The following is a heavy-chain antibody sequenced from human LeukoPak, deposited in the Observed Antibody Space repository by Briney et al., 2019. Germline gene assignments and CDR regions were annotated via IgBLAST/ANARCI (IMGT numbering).Heavy chain of an antibody. V-gene: IGHV3-48*03. CDR2: ISSSGRTI. D-gene: IGHD2-21*01. CDR1: GFTFSYYE. J-gene: IGHJ4*02. Sequence: PGGSLRLSCAASGFTFSYYEMHWVRQAPGKGLEWVSYISSSGRTIYYADSVKGRFTISRDNAKNSLSLQMNGPRAEDTALYYCAREASSDFGGYSFDYWGQGILVTVSS. CDR3: AREASSDFGGYSFDY.